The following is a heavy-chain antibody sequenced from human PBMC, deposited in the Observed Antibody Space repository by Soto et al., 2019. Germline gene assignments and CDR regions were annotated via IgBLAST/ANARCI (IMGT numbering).Heavy chain of an antibody. CDR3: SRSLNS. J-gene: IGHJ5*02. V-gene: IGHV3-7*01. CDR1: GFTFSTYW. CDR2: INQDGSEK. Sequence: PVGSLRLSCAASGFTFSTYWMDWVRQTPGKGLEWVANINQDGSEKNYVDSVKGRFTISRDNAKNSLYLQMSSLTAEDSALYYCSRSLNSWGQGTLVTVSS.